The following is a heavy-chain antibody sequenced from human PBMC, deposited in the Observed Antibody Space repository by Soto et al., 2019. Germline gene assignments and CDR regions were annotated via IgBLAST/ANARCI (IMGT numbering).Heavy chain of an antibody. CDR2: IYYSGST. CDR1: GGSISSGDYY. CDR3: ATVRSSSSRHFDY. Sequence: QVQLQESGPGLVKPSQTLSLTCTVSGGSISSGDYYWSWIRQPPGKGLEWIGYIYYSGSTYYNPSLKSRGTKSVDTSRNMFPLKLSSVTAADTAVYYCATVRSSSSRHFDYWGQGTLVTVSS. V-gene: IGHV4-30-4*01. D-gene: IGHD6-6*01. J-gene: IGHJ4*02.